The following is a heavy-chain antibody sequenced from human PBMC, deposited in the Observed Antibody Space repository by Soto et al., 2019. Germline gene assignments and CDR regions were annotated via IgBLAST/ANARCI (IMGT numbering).Heavy chain of an antibody. CDR3: ARTALGWFDP. J-gene: IGHJ5*02. Sequence: SETLSLTCSVSCGSISSYYWSWTRQPPGKGLEWIGYIFYSGSTNQSPSLKSRVTISVDTSKNQFSLKLRSVTAADTAVYYCARTALGWFDPWGQGTLVTVSS. D-gene: IGHD2-21*02. V-gene: IGHV4-59*01. CDR1: CGSISSYY. CDR2: IFYSGST.